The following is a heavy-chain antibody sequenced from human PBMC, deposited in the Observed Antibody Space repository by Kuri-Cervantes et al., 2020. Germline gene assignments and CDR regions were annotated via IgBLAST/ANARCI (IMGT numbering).Heavy chain of an antibody. CDR2: ISYDGSNK. J-gene: IGHJ4*02. Sequence: LSLTCAASGFTFSSYAMHWVRQAPGKGLEWVAVISYDGSNKYYADSVKGRLTISRDNSKNTLYLQMNSLRAEDTAVYYCARDPFDWLDYFDYWGQGTLVTVSS. D-gene: IGHD3-9*01. V-gene: IGHV3-30-3*01. CDR1: GFTFSSYA. CDR3: ARDPFDWLDYFDY.